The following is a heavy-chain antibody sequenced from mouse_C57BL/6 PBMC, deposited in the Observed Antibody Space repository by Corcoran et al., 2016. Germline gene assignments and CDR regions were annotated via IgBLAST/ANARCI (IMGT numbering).Heavy chain of an antibody. CDR1: GYTFTDYY. CDR3: ARGYYGGTMDY. J-gene: IGHJ4*01. Sequence: EVQLQQSGPELVKPGASVKISCKASGYTFTDYYMNWVKQSHGKSLEWIGDINPNNGGTSYNQKFKGKATLTVDKSSSTAYMELRSLTSEDSAVYYCARGYYGGTMDYWGQGTSVTVSS. CDR2: INPNNGGT. D-gene: IGHD1-1*01. V-gene: IGHV1-26*01.